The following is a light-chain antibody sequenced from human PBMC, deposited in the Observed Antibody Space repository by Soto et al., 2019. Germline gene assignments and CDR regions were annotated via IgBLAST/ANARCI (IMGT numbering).Light chain of an antibody. Sequence: EILLTQSPDYLSLSPGDRATLSCRASPSFSRTFFAWYQQKPGQAPRLLIYAASSRATGIPDRFSGSGSGTDFTLTISRLEPEDFAVYYCQQYASSVTFGQGTKVEIK. CDR2: AAS. CDR3: QQYASSVT. CDR1: PSFSRTF. V-gene: IGKV3-20*01. J-gene: IGKJ1*01.